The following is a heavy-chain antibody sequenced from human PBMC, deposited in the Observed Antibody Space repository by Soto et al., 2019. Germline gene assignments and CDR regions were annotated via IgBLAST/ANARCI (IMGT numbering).Heavy chain of an antibody. Sequence: ASVKVSCKASGGTFSSYAISWVRQAPGQGLEWMGGIIPIFGTANYAQKFQGRVTITADKSTSTAYMELSSLRSEDTAVYYCAREHVRYFEWLPKPNYFDYWGQGTLVTVYS. CDR3: AREHVRYFEWLPKPNYFDY. D-gene: IGHD3-9*01. CDR2: IIPIFGTA. V-gene: IGHV1-69*06. CDR1: GGTFSSYA. J-gene: IGHJ4*02.